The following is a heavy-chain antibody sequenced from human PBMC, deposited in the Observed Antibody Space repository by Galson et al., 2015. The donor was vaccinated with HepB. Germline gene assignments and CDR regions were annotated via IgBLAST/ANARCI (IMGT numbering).Heavy chain of an antibody. Sequence: SLRLSCAASGFTFSRYALSWVRQAPGKGLEWVSGIRGSGGGTYYADSVKGRLSVSRDNSKDTLYLQMNSLRAEDTAVYYCAKAQLEPTFLYYFDYWGQGTLVTVSS. CDR1: GFTFSRYA. J-gene: IGHJ4*02. V-gene: IGHV3-23*01. CDR3: AKAQLEPTFLYYFDY. D-gene: IGHD1-1*01. CDR2: IRGSGGGT.